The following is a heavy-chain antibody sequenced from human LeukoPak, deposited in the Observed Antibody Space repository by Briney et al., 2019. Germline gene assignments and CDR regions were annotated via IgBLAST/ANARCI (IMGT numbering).Heavy chain of an antibody. Sequence: GGSLRLSCTASGFTFSSYSLNWVRQAPGKGLEWVSFISSSNSIYYADSVKGRFTISRDNAKNSLYLQMNSLRAEDTAVYYCARRYFDYWGQGTLVTVSP. J-gene: IGHJ4*02. CDR3: ARRYFDY. CDR2: ISSSNSI. CDR1: GFTFSSYS. V-gene: IGHV3-21*01.